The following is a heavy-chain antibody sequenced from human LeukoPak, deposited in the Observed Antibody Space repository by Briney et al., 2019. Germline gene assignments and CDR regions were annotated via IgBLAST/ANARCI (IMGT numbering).Heavy chain of an antibody. D-gene: IGHD6-19*01. CDR3: AKDARLADPEGY. Sequence: GGSLRLFCAASGFTFSSYAMSWVRQAPGKGLEWVSAISGSGGSTYYADSVKGRFTISRDNSKNTLYLQMSSLRADDTAVYYCAKDARLADPEGYWGQGTLVTVSP. CDR1: GFTFSSYA. J-gene: IGHJ4*02. CDR2: ISGSGGST. V-gene: IGHV3-23*01.